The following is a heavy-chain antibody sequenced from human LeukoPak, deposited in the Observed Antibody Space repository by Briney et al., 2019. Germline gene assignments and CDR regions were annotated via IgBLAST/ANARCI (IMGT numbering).Heavy chain of an antibody. D-gene: IGHD6-19*01. CDR3: AKDQVHYSSGWAYYFDY. CDR1: GFTFSSYA. Sequence: GGSLRLSCAASGFTFSSYAMSWVRQAPGEGLEWVSAISGSGGSTYYADSVKGRFTISRDNSKNTLYLQMNSLRAEDTAVYYCAKDQVHYSSGWAYYFDYWGQGTLVTVSS. V-gene: IGHV3-23*01. J-gene: IGHJ4*02. CDR2: ISGSGGST.